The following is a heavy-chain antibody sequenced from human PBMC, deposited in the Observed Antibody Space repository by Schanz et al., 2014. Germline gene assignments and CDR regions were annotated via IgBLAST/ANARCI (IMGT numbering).Heavy chain of an antibody. CDR1: GYTFTSYG. CDR3: ARAKRFGDMDV. J-gene: IGHJ6*02. V-gene: IGHV1-18*01. Sequence: QVQLVQSGAEVKKPGASVKVSCKASGYTFTSYGINWVRQAPGQGLEWMGWINGYNGHTLYAQKFQGRVTMTTDTSTSTSYMELTSLRFDDTAVYYCARAKRFGDMDVWGQGTTVTVSS. CDR2: INGYNGHT. D-gene: IGHD3-10*01.